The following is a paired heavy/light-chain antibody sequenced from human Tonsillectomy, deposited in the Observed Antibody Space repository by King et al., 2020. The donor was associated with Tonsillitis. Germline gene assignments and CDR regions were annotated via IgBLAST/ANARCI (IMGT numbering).Heavy chain of an antibody. Sequence: EVQLLESGGGLVQPGGSLRLSCAASGFTFSSYAMSWVRQAPGKGLEWVSAISGSGANTYYADSVKGRFTISRDSSETTLFLQMNSLRAEDTAVYYCAKALYHLPYGGEDHWGPGTLVTVSS. J-gene: IGHJ4*02. CDR3: AKALYHLPYGGEDH. CDR2: ISGSGANT. D-gene: IGHD2-2*01. V-gene: IGHV3-23*01. CDR1: GFTFSSYA.
Light chain of an antibody. CDR3: QQRSWPPYT. Sequence: EIVLTQSPATLSLSPGERATLSCRASQSVSSYLAWYQQKPGQAPRLLIYDASNRATGIPARFSGSGSGTDFTLTISSLEPEDFAIYYCQQRSWPPYTFGQGTKLEIK. CDR1: QSVSSY. J-gene: IGKJ2*01. CDR2: DAS. V-gene: IGKV3-11*01.